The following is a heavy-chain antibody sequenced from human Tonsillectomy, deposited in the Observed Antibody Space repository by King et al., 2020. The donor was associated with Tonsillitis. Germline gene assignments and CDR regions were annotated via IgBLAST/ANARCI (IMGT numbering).Heavy chain of an antibody. J-gene: IGHJ6*02. Sequence: VQLVESGGGLVQPGGSLRLSCAASGFTFNNYWMSWVRQAPGKGLEWVANIKKDGSEKYYVDSVKGRFTISRDNAKNSLYLQMHSLRAEDTAVYYCARPPWGGGSDYYYYGLDVWGQGTTVTVSS. CDR2: IKKDGSEK. CDR3: ARPPWGGGSDYYYYGLDV. D-gene: IGHD3-10*01. V-gene: IGHV3-7*01. CDR1: GFTFNNYW.